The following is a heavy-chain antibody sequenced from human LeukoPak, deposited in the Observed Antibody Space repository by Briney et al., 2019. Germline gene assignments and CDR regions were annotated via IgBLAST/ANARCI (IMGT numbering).Heavy chain of an antibody. CDR3: AKRGVVIRVILVGFHKEAYYFDS. J-gene: IGHJ4*02. CDR2: ISGSGGNT. CDR1: GITLSNYG. D-gene: IGHD3-22*01. Sequence: GVSLRLSCAVSGITLSNYGMSWVRQAPGKGLEWVSGISGSGGNTYYADSVKGRFTISRDNSKNTLYLQMNSLRVEDTAVYFCAKRGVVIRVILVGFHKEAYYFDSWGQGALVTVSS. V-gene: IGHV3-23*01.